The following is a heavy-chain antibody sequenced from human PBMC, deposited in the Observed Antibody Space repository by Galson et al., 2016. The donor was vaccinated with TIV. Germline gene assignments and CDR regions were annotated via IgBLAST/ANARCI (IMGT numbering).Heavy chain of an antibody. CDR2: IKNKIDGGTT. V-gene: IGHV3-15*01. D-gene: IGHD1-7*01. CDR1: GFTFSNVW. CDR3: ATWDYHDNWFHP. Sequence: SLRLSCAASGFTFSNVWMNWFHQAPGMGLEWVGRIKNKIDGGTTDYGAPVKGRFTISRDDSKSTVYLQMNSLNSEDTGVYYCATWDYHDNWFHPWGQGTLVTVSS. J-gene: IGHJ5*02.